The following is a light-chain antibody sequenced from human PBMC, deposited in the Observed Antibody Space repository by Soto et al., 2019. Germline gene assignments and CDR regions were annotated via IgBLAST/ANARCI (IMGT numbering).Light chain of an antibody. Sequence: QSALTQPASVSGSPGQSITISCTGTSSDVGGYNYVSWYQQHPGKAPKLMIYDVINRPSGVSNRFSGSKSGNSASLTISGLQAEDEADYSCSSYASSSTYVVLGGGIQLTAL. CDR2: DVI. CDR3: SSYASSSTYVV. CDR1: SSDVGGYNY. V-gene: IGLV2-14*03. J-gene: IGLJ7*02.